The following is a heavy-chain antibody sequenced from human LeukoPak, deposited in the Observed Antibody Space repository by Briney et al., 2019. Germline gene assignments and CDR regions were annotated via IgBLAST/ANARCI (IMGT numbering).Heavy chain of an antibody. CDR2: IRSKAYGGTT. V-gene: IGHV3-49*03. CDR3: TRDQTVHYYDTEGAFDI. CDR1: GFTFGDYA. D-gene: IGHD3-22*01. J-gene: IGHJ3*02. Sequence: PGGSLRLSCTASGFTFGDYAMSWFRQAPGKGLEWVGFIRSKAYGGTTEYAASVKGRFTISRDDSKSIAYLQMNSLKTEDTAVYYCTRDQTVHYYDTEGAFDIWAKGQWSPSLQ.